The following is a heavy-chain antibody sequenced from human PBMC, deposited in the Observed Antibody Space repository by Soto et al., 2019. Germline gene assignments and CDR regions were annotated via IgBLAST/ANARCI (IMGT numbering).Heavy chain of an antibody. CDR2: INYSGST. D-gene: IGHD2-15*01. J-gene: IGHJ6*02. CDR3: ARAHYRYCSGGSCYPLPDQLYYYGMDV. CDR1: GCSISRGDYS. V-gene: IGHV4-30-4*01. Sequence: QVQLQESGPGLVKPSQTLSLTCTVSGCSISRGDYSWDWIRQPPGKGPEWIGYINYSGSTYSNPSLKHRDTISVDTSKNPFSLMLSSVTAADTGVYYCARAHYRYCSGGSCYPLPDQLYYYGMDVWGQGSTVTVSS.